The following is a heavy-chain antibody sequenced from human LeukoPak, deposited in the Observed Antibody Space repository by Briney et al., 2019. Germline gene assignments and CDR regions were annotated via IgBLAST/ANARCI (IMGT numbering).Heavy chain of an antibody. Sequence: GRSLRLSCIASGFTFEDYAMHWVRQTPGKGLEWVSGINWNSGSTGYGDSVKGRFTISRDNARNSLYLQMNSLSTEDTALYYCAKDPRPYYYNSGRFDFWGQGTLVAVSS. CDR1: GFTFEDYA. V-gene: IGHV3-9*01. J-gene: IGHJ4*02. CDR3: AKDPRPYYYNSGRFDF. D-gene: IGHD3-22*01. CDR2: INWNSGST.